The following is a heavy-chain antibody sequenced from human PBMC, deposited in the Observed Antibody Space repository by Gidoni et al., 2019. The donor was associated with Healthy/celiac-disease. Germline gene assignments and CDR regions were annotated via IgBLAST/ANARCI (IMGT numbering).Heavy chain of an antibody. CDR2: ISSSSSYI. CDR3: ARDSGGSGWYEEGYYYYGMDV. V-gene: IGHV3-21*01. D-gene: IGHD6-19*01. Sequence: EVQLVESGGGLVKPGGSLRLSCAASGFTFSSYSMNWVRQAPGQGLEWVASISSSSSYIYYADSVKGRFTISRDNAKNSLYLQMNSLRAEDTAVYYCARDSGGSGWYEEGYYYYGMDVWGQGTTVTVSS. J-gene: IGHJ6*02. CDR1: GFTFSSYS.